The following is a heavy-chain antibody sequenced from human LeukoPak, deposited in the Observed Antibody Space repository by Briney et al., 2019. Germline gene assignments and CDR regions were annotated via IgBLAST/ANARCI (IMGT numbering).Heavy chain of an antibody. D-gene: IGHD1-26*01. CDR3: ASMGRGSRGDY. J-gene: IGHJ4*02. CDR1: GFPFSDYY. CDR2: ISSSSSYT. V-gene: IGHV3-11*03. Sequence: GGSLSLSCAASGFPFSDYYMSWIRQAPGKGLEWVSYISSSSSYTNYADSVKGRFTISRDNAKNSLYLQMNSLRAEDTAVYYCASMGRGSRGDYWGQGTLVTVSS.